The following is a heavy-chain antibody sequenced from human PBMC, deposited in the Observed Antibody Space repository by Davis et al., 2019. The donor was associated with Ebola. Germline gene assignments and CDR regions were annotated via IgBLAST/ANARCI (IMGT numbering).Heavy chain of an antibody. CDR1: GYTFTNYY. V-gene: IGHV1-46*01. CDR2: INPSGGST. D-gene: IGHD2-8*01. CDR3: AREKYCTNGVCYRGHYYYGMDV. J-gene: IGHJ6*02. Sequence: AASVKVSCKASGYTFTNYYIHWVRQAPGQGLEWMAIINPSGGSTSYAQKFQGRVTMTTDTFTSTAYMELRSLRSDDTAVYYCAREKYCTNGVCYRGHYYYGMDVWGQGTTVTVSS.